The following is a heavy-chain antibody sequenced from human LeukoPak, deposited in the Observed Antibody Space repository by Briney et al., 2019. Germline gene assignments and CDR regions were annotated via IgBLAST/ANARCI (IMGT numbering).Heavy chain of an antibody. J-gene: IGHJ4*02. V-gene: IGHV4-59*01. D-gene: IGHD6-19*01. CDR3: ARAGDSSGGTYFDY. Sequence: PSETLSLTCTVSGGSISSYYWSWIRQPPGKGLEWIGYIYYSGSTNYNPSLKSRVTISVDTSKNQFSLKLSSVTAADTAVYYCARAGDSSGGTYFDYWGQGTLVTVSS. CDR1: GGSISSYY. CDR2: IYYSGST.